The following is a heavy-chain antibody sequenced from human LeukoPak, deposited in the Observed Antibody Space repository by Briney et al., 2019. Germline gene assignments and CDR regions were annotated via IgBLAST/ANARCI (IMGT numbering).Heavy chain of an antibody. Sequence: GGSLRLSCAASGFTFSVSWMSWVRQAPGKGLEWVANIKYDGNEKYYVDSVKGRFTISRDNAKNSLYLQMNSLRAEDTAVYYCAREYYYDSSGYCFDYWGQGTLVTVSS. J-gene: IGHJ4*02. CDR3: AREYYYDSSGYCFDY. CDR1: GFTFSVSW. CDR2: IKYDGNEK. V-gene: IGHV3-7*01. D-gene: IGHD3-22*01.